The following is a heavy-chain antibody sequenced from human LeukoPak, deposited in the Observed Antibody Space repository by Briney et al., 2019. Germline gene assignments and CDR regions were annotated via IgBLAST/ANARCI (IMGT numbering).Heavy chain of an antibody. V-gene: IGHV3-74*01. CDR1: GITFNSYW. CDR3: ARESAMGATTGDY. CDR2: INSDGSTT. J-gene: IGHJ4*02. D-gene: IGHD1-26*01. Sequence: GGSLRLSCAASGITFNSYWMHWVRQAPGKGLVWVSRINSDGSTTSYADSVKGRFTISRDNAKNTLYLQMNSLRTEDTAVYYCARESAMGATTGDYWGQGTLVTVSS.